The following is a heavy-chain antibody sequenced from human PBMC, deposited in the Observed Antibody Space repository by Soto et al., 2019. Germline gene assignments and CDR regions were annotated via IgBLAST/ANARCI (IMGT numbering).Heavy chain of an antibody. J-gene: IGHJ4*02. D-gene: IGHD2-21*02. CDR1: GFTFSSYA. Sequence: EVQLLESGGGLVQPGGSLRLSCAASGFTFSSYAMSWVRQAPGKGLEWVSAISGSGGSTYYADSVKGRFTISRDNSKNTLYLQMNSLRAEDTAVYYCAKGPDHGRIVVVTATGLGEVDYWGQGTLVTVSS. CDR2: ISGSGGST. CDR3: AKGPDHGRIVVVTATGLGEVDY. V-gene: IGHV3-23*01.